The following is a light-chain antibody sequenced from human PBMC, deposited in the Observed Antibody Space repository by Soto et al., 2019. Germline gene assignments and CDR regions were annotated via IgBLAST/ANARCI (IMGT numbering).Light chain of an antibody. Sequence: DIVLTQSPGTLSLSPGERATLSCRASQSVSSHLAWYQQKPGQAPRLLIYDASNMATGIPARFSGSGSGTDFTLTISSLQHEDVAVYYCLQRYYWLWTFGQGTKVEIK. CDR3: LQRYYWLWT. CDR1: QSVSSH. CDR2: DAS. J-gene: IGKJ1*01. V-gene: IGKV3-11*01.